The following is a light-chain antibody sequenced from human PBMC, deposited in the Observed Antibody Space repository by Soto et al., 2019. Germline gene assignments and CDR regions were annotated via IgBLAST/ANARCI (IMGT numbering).Light chain of an antibody. CDR1: TSNIGAGYD. CDR2: GIN. CDR3: QSFDSSLTVWM. Sequence: QSVLTQPPSVSGAPGQRVTISCTGSTSNIGAGYDVNWYQQLPGTVPKLLIHGINIRPSGVPDRFSGSKSDTSASLAITGLQTEDEADYYCQSFDSSLTVWMFGGGTQLTVL. J-gene: IGLJ3*02. V-gene: IGLV1-40*01.